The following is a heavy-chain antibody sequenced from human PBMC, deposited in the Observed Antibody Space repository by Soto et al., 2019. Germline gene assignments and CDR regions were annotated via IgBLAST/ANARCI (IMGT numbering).Heavy chain of an antibody. V-gene: IGHV1-18*01. D-gene: IGHD6-6*01. CDR1: GYTFTSYG. J-gene: IGHJ6*03. Sequence: VASVKVSCKASGYTFTSYGISWVRQAPGQGLEWMGWISAYNGNTNYAQKLQGRVTMTTDTSTSTAYMELRSLRSDDTAVYYCVRASSSRFACYYYDFVDVWGKGTTVTDSS. CDR3: VRASSSRFACYYYDFVDV. CDR2: ISAYNGNT.